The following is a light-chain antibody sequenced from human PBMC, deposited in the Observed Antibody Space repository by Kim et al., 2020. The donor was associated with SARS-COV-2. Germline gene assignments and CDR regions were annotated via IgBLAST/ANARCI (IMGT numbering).Light chain of an antibody. J-gene: IGLJ2*01. CDR3: CSYAGSYTFVV. Sequence: QSVSMSFSGTSSDVGGYNYVSWYQQHQGKAPKLMIYDVSKRPSGVPDRFSGSKSGNTASLTISGLQAEDEADYYCCSYAGSYTFVVFGGGTQLTVL. CDR2: DVS. CDR1: SSDVGGYNY. V-gene: IGLV2-11*01.